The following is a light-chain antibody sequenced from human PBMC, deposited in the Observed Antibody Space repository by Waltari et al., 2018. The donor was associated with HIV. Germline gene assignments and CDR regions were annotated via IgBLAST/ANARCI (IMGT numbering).Light chain of an antibody. CDR3: QVWESSSSHSYV. CDR1: NIGSKT. Sequence: SYVLTQPPPVSVAPGQTARISCGGNNIGSKTVHWYRQRPSQAPALVVYDDSVRPSGIPELFSGSNSGNTATLTHGLGEAGDEAYYYWQVWESSSSHSYVFGTGATVTVL. CDR2: DDS. J-gene: IGLJ1*01. V-gene: IGLV3-21*02.